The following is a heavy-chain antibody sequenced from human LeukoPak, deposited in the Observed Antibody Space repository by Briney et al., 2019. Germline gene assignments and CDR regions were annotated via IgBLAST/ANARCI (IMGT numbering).Heavy chain of an antibody. V-gene: IGHV4-34*01. CDR1: GGSFSGYY. J-gene: IGHJ4*02. Sequence: SETLSLTCAVYGGSFSGYYWSWIRQPPGKGLEWIGEINHSGSTNYNPSLKSRVTISVDTSKNQFSLKLSSVTAADTAVYYCASTYYDILTGYPRPYYFDYWGQGTLVTVSS. D-gene: IGHD3-9*01. CDR2: INHSGST. CDR3: ASTYYDILTGYPRPYYFDY.